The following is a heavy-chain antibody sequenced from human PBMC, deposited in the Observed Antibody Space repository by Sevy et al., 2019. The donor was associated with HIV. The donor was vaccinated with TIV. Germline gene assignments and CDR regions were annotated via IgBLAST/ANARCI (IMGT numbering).Heavy chain of an antibody. CDR3: ARNSGYPLGYFQH. V-gene: IGHV3-53*01. CDR2: IYSGGST. J-gene: IGHJ1*01. Sequence: GGSLRLSCAASGFTVSSNYMSWVRQAPGKGLEWVSVIYSGGSTYYADSVKGRFTISRDNSKNTLYLQMNSLRAEDTAVYYCARNSGYPLGYFQHWGQGTLVTVSS. D-gene: IGHD3-22*01. CDR1: GFTVSSNY.